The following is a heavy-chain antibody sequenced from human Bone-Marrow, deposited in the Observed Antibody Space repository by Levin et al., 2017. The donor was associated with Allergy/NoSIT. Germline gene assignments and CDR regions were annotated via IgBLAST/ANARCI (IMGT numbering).Heavy chain of an antibody. CDR1: GDSIASASYS. V-gene: IGHV4-30-2*01. J-gene: IGHJ5*02. Sequence: PSETLSLTCTVSGDSIASASYSWSWLRPPPGKGLEWFVYIYVSAITQYNPSLHSRVTMSVDTSKNQFSLKLISVTAADTAAYYCARVIVVVPTARHRVNTRFDPWGQGTLVTVPS. D-gene: IGHD2-2*01. CDR2: IYVSAIT. CDR3: ARVIVVVPTARHRVNTRFDP.